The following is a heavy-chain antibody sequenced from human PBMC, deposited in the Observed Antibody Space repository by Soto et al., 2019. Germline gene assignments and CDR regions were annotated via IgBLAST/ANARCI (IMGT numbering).Heavy chain of an antibody. J-gene: IGHJ5*02. V-gene: IGHV3-73*01. D-gene: IGHD3-3*01. Sequence: EVQLVESGGGLVQPGGSLKLSCAASGFTFSGSAMHWVRRAPGKGLEWVGRIRKKANSYATVYAASVKGRFTISRDDSNNTAYLQTNSLKTEDTAVYYCTRHNDFWSGINWFDPWGQGTLVTVSS. CDR2: IRKKANSYAT. CDR3: TRHNDFWSGINWFDP. CDR1: GFTFSGSA.